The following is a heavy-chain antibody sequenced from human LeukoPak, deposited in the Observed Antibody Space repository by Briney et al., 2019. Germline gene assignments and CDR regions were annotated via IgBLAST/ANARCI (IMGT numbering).Heavy chain of an antibody. D-gene: IGHD7-27*01. J-gene: IGHJ3*02. V-gene: IGHV5-51*01. CDR1: GYSFSDYW. Sequence: GESLKISCKGSGYSFSDYWINWVRQMPGKGLGWMGTIYPDDSDTRYSPSFQGQVTISADKSISTAYLQWSSLKASDTGVYYCARRGATWGNAFEIWGLGTVVIVSS. CDR3: ARRGATWGNAFEI. CDR2: IYPDDSDT.